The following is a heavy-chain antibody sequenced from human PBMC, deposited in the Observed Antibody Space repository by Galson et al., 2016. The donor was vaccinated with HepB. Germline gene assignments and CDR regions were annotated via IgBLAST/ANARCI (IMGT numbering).Heavy chain of an antibody. CDR3: STGGGYNWFDP. Sequence: SVKVSCKASGYTFISYDVNWVRQATGQGLEWMGWMNPDTGNTGYAQKFQGRVTMTRNTSINTAYMELSSLTSEDTAVYYCSTGGGYNWFDPWGQGTLVTVSS. CDR2: MNPDTGNT. D-gene: IGHD6-25*01. CDR1: GYTFISYD. V-gene: IGHV1-8*01. J-gene: IGHJ5*02.